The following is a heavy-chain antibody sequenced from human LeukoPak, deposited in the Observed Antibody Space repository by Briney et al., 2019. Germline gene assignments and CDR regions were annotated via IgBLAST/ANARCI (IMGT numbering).Heavy chain of an antibody. CDR3: ARVTMRLFDY. CDR1: GDSVSSTSAA. CDR2: TYYRSKWYS. Sequence: SQTLSLTCAISGDSVSSTSAAWSWIRQSPSRGLEWLGRTYYRSKWYSDYADSVKSRITINPDTSQNQFSLQPNSVTPEDTAVYYCARVTMRLFDYWGQGTLVTVSS. V-gene: IGHV6-1*01. J-gene: IGHJ4*02.